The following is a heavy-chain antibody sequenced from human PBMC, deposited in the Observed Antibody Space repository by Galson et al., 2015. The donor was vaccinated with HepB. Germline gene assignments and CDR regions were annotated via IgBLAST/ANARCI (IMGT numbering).Heavy chain of an antibody. V-gene: IGHV3-53*01. D-gene: IGHD1/OR15-1a*01. J-gene: IGHJ4*02. Sequence: SLRLSCAASGFTVRGNYMTWVRQAPGKGLEWVSVIYNGDRTYYADSVRGRFTISRDISKNTLSLQMNSLRVEDTAVNYCARDLPGTTAGMLFWGQGTLVTVSS. CDR2: IYNGDRT. CDR1: GFTVRGNY. CDR3: ARDLPGTTAGMLF.